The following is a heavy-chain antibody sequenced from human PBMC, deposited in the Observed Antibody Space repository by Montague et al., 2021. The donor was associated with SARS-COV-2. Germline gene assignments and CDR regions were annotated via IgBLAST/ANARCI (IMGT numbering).Heavy chain of an antibody. D-gene: IGHD3-22*01. J-gene: IGHJ3*02. CDR1: GGSFSGYY. CDR2: INHSGST. CDR3: ARVQGITMIVVVIGAFDI. Sequence: SETLSLTCAVYGGSFSGYYWSWIHQPPGKGLEWIGEINHSGSTNXNPSLKSRVTISVDTFKNQFSLKLSSVTAADTAVYYCARVQGITMIVVVIGAFDIWGQGTMVTVSS. V-gene: IGHV4-34*01.